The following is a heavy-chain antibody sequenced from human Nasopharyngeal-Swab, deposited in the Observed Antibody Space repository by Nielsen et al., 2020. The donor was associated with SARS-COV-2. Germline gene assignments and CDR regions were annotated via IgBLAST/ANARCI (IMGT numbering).Heavy chain of an antibody. J-gene: IGHJ2*01. CDR1: GFTFSNYG. D-gene: IGHD5-24*01. Sequence: GESLKISCAAPGFTFSNYGMHWVRQAPGKGLEWVALIWYDGSNKYYADSVKGRFTISRDNSKNTLYLQMNSLRAEDTAVYYCARGGWLQIITYFDLWGRGTLVTASS. V-gene: IGHV3-33*01. CDR3: ARGGWLQIITYFDL. CDR2: IWYDGSNK.